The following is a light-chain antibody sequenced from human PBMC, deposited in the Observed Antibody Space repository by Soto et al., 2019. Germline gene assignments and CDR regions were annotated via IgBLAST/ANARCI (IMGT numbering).Light chain of an antibody. J-gene: IGKJ1*01. CDR3: QQHNNWPPT. CDR2: GAS. V-gene: IGKV3-15*01. CDR1: QSISIN. Sequence: EIVMTQSPATLSVSPGERVTLCCRASQSISINLAWYQRKPGQSPRLLFSGASTRATGVPVRFSGSGSGTEFTLSISSLQSEDFAFFYCQQHNNWPPTFGQGTKVEIK.